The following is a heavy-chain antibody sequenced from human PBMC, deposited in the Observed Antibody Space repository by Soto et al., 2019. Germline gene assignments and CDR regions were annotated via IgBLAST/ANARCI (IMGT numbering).Heavy chain of an antibody. V-gene: IGHV3-23*01. CDR2: ISGSGGST. CDR1: GFTFSSYA. D-gene: IGHD7-27*01. CDR3: ATYLGGGIDY. J-gene: IGHJ4*02. Sequence: EVQLLESGGSLVQPGGSLRLSCAASGFTFSSYAMSWVRQAPGKGLEWVSAISGSGGSTYYSDSVKGRFTISRDNSKNTLYLQMNSLRAEDTAVYYCATYLGGGIDYWGQGTLVTVSS.